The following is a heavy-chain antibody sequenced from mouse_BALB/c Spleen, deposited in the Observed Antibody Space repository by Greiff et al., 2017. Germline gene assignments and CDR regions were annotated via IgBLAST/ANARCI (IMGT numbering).Heavy chain of an antibody. J-gene: IGHJ2*01. CDR3: ARTPKYGNYGRFDY. V-gene: IGHV1-54*01. D-gene: IGHD2-10*02. CDR2: INPGSGGT. Sequence: QVQLKQSGAELVRPGTSVKVSCKASGYAFTNYLIEWVKQRPGQGLEWIGVINPGSGGTNYNEKFKGKATLTADKSSSTAYMQLSSLTSDDSAVYFCARTPKYGNYGRFDYWGQGTTLTVSS. CDR1: GYAFTNYL.